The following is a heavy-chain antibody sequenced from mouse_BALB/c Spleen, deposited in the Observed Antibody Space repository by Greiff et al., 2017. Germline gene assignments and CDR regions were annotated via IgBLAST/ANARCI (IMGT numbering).Heavy chain of an antibody. Sequence: QVQLQQPGAELVKPGASVKLSCKASGYTFTSYWMHWVKQRPGQGLEWIGEIDPSDSYTNYNQKFKGKATLTVDKSSSTAYMQLSSLTSEDSAVYYCARGDGYYNYFDYWGQGTTLTVSS. J-gene: IGHJ2*01. CDR1: GYTFTSYW. V-gene: IGHV1-69*02. D-gene: IGHD2-3*01. CDR3: ARGDGYYNYFDY. CDR2: IDPSDSYT.